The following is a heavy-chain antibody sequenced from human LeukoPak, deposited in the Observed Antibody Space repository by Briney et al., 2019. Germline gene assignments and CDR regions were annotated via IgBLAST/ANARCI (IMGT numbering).Heavy chain of an antibody. CDR2: IRTTAEGAKYA. D-gene: IGHD1-26*01. CDR3: ARVHHSGSYYHYYYGMDV. Sequence: GGSLRLSCATSGFSFTDYPMNWVRRAPGKGLEWISNIRTTAEGAKYAYYADSVKGRVTISRDDGKNTLYLHMNSLRDDDTAVYYCARVHHSGSYYHYYYGMDVWGQGTTVTVSS. J-gene: IGHJ6*02. V-gene: IGHV3-48*02. CDR1: GFSFTDYP.